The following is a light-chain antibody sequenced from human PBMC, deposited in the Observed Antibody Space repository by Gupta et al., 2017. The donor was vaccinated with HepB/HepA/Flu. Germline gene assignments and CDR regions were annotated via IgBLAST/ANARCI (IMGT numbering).Light chain of an antibody. CDR2: VNN. CDR3: GKCDNTPHADMV. V-gene: IGLV1-51*01. Sequence: QSVLTPPPSVSAAPGQTVTISCSGSNSNIGNNYVSWFQQLPGRAPKLLIYVNNKRPSGMPDRFSGSNSGTSATPGITVLQTGDEAEDDGGKCDNTPHADMVFGGGTKLTVL. CDR1: NSNIGNNY. J-gene: IGLJ3*02.